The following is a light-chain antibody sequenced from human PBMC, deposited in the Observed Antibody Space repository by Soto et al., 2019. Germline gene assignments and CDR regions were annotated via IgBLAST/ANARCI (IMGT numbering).Light chain of an antibody. J-gene: IGKJ2*01. Sequence: DIQMTQSPSTLSASVGDRVTITCRASQSISSWLAWYQQKPGKAPKVLISKASTLQSGVPSRFSDSRSATEFTLTVSSLKPDDFATYYCQQYHSYPYTFGQGTKLEIE. CDR1: QSISSW. CDR2: KAS. V-gene: IGKV1-5*03. CDR3: QQYHSYPYT.